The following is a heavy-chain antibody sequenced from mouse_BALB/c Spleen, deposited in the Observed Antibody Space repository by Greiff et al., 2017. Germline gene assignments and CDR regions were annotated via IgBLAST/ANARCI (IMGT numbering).Heavy chain of an antibody. J-gene: IGHJ4*01. CDR1: GFDFSRYW. V-gene: IGHV4-1*02. Sequence: DVHLVESGGGLVQPGGSLKLSCAASGFDFSRYWMSWVRQAPGKGLEWIGEINPDSSTINYTPSLKDKFIISRDNAKNTLYLQMSKVRSEDTALYYCARRGGWSYYAMDYWGQGTSVTVSS. D-gene: IGHD2-3*01. CDR2: INPDSSTI. CDR3: ARRGGWSYYAMDY.